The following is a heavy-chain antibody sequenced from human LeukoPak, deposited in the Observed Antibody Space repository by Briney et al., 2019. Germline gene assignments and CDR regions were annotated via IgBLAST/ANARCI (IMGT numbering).Heavy chain of an antibody. CDR2: IYTSGTT. J-gene: IGHJ5*02. D-gene: IGHD2-21*01. V-gene: IGHV4-4*07. CDR3: ARVYYSRFDP. CDR1: AGSISSYY. Sequence: PSETLSLTCSVSAGSISSYYWSWIRQPAGKGLEWIGHIYTSGTTNYNPSIRSRVTMSVDTSKNQFSLRLTSVTAADTAVYYCARVYYSRFDPWGQGTLVTVSS.